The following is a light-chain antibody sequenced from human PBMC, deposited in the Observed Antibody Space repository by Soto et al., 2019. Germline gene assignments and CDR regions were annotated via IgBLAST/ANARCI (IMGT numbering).Light chain of an antibody. CDR3: QQYGSTPYT. V-gene: IGKV3-20*01. CDR1: QRVYSNY. CDR2: GAS. Sequence: EIVLTQSPDTLSLSPGDTATLSCRARQRVYSNYLAWYQHQPGQTPRLLISGASSRATGIPDRFSGSGSKTAFTVAISTLEPEDFAVYYCQQYGSTPYTFGQGTKL. J-gene: IGKJ2*01.